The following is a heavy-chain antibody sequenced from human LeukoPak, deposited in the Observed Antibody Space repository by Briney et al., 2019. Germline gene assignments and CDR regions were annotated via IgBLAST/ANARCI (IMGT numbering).Heavy chain of an antibody. CDR3: AAKVGGDYYDY. J-gene: IGHJ4*02. CDR2: ITSGSRT. Sequence: GGSLRLSCAASGFTFSACSMSWVRQAPGKGLEWVSTITSGSRTYHADSVKGRFTVSRDNSKNTLFLQTNSLRVEDTAVYFCAAKVGGDYYDYWGQGTLVTVSS. V-gene: IGHV3-23*01. D-gene: IGHD2-21*01. CDR1: GFTFSACS.